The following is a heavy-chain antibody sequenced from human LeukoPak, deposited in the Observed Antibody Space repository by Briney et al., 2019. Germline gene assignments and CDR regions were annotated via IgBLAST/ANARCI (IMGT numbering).Heavy chain of an antibody. CDR1: GGSFSGYY. CDR2: INHSGST. J-gene: IGHJ4*02. Sequence: SETLSLTCAVYGGSFSGYYWSWIRQPPGKGLEWIGEINHSGSTNYNPSLKSRVTISVDTSKNQFSLKLSSVTAADTAVYYCARRAGSSPPWYWGQGTLVTVSS. CDR3: ARRAGSSPPWY. V-gene: IGHV4-34*01. D-gene: IGHD6-6*01.